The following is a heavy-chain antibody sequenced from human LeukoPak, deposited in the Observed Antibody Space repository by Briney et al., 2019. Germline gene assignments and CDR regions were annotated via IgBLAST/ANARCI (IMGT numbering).Heavy chain of an antibody. Sequence: GGSLRLSCAASGFILSHYWMHWVRQAPGKGLVWVSRINPDGSGTNYADSVKGRFTISRDNAKNTLYLQMNSLRAEDTAVYYCSSDTFGARDYWGQGTLVAVSS. D-gene: IGHD3-10*01. J-gene: IGHJ4*02. V-gene: IGHV3-74*01. CDR1: GFILSHYW. CDR2: INPDGSGT. CDR3: SSDTFGARDY.